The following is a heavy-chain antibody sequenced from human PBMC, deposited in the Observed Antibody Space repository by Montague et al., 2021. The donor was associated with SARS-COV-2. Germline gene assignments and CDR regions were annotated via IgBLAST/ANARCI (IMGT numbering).Heavy chain of an antibody. V-gene: IGHV4-39*01. D-gene: IGHD3-3*01. Sequence: SETLSLTCTVSGGSISSSSYYWGWIRQPPGKGLEWIGSIYYSGSTYYNPSLKSRVTISVDTSKSQFSLKLSSVTAADTAAYYCARHAGKRITIFGVVKGQYYFDYWGQGTLVTVSS. CDR1: GGSISSSSYY. CDR2: IYYSGST. CDR3: ARHAGKRITIFGVVKGQYYFDY. J-gene: IGHJ4*02.